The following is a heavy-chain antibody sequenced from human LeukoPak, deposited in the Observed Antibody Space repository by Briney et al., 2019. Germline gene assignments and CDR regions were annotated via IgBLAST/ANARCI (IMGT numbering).Heavy chain of an antibody. V-gene: IGHV1-46*01. Sequence: ASVKVSCKASGYTFTSYGISWVRQAPGQGLEWMGIINPSGGSTSYAQKFQGRVTMTRDTSTSTVYMELSSLRSEDTAVYYCARVVRDTAMVPFDYWGQGTLVTVSS. CDR1: GYTFTSYG. CDR3: ARVVRDTAMVPFDY. J-gene: IGHJ4*02. D-gene: IGHD5-18*01. CDR2: INPSGGST.